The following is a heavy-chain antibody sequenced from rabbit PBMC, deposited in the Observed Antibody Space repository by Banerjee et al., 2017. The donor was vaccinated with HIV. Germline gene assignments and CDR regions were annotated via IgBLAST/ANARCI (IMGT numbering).Heavy chain of an antibody. V-gene: IGHV1S40*01. CDR2: IYGASSGNA. CDR1: GFSFSSSYY. D-gene: IGHD6-1*01. Sequence: QSLEESGGGLVQPEGSLTLTCTASGFSFSSSYYMCWVRQAPGKGLEWIACIYGASSGNAYYANWAKGRFTISKTSSTTVTLQLNRLTAADTATYLCARGPAGCGSYGCVPNYFNLWGPGTFVTVS. CDR3: ARGPAGCGSYGCVPNYFNL. J-gene: IGHJ4*01.